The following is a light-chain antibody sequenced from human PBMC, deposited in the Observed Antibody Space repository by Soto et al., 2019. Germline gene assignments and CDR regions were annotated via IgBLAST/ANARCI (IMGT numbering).Light chain of an antibody. CDR2: AAS. CDR1: QSLSINY. CDR3: QQYGSSPPLT. J-gene: IGKJ4*01. Sequence: EIVLTQSPGTLSLSPGERATLSCRASQSLSINYLAWYQQKPGQAPRLLIYAASSRAAGIPDRFSGSGSGTDFTLTISRLEPEDFAVYYCQQYGSSPPLTFGGGTKVDIK. V-gene: IGKV3-20*01.